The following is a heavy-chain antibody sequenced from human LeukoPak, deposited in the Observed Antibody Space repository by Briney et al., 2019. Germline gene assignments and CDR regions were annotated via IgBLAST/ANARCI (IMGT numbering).Heavy chain of an antibody. CDR2: ISGSGGST. D-gene: IGHD3-22*01. CDR1: GFTFSSYA. V-gene: IGHV3-23*01. Sequence: PGGCLRLSCAASGFTFSSYAMSWVRQAPGKGLEWVSAISGSGGSTYYADSVKGRFTISRDNSKNTLYLQMNSLRAEDTAVYYCAKTWRDSSGYDYWGQGTLVTVSS. CDR3: AKTWRDSSGYDY. J-gene: IGHJ4*02.